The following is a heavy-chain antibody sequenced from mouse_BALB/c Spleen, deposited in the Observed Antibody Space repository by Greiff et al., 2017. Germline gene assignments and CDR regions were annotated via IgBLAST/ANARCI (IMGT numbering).Heavy chain of an antibody. J-gene: IGHJ3*01. CDR1: GYTFTSYT. Sequence: QVQLKQSAADLARPGASVKMSCKASGYTFTSYTMHWVKQRPGQGLEWIGYINPSSGYTEYNQKFKDKTTLTADKSSSTAYMQLSSLTSEDSAVYYCARPQDGGFAYWGQGTLVTVSA. CDR2: INPSSGYT. CDR3: ARPQDGGFAY. V-gene: IGHV1-4*02.